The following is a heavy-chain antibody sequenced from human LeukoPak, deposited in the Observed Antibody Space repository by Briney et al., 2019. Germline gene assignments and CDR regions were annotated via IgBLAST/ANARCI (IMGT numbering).Heavy chain of an antibody. CDR2: ISSNGGGT. D-gene: IGHD2-8*01. CDR1: GFTFSSYW. Sequence: GGSLRLSCAASGFTFSSYWMSWVRQAPGKGLQFVSAISSNGGGTYYADSVKGRFTISRDNSKNTLSLQMHSLRPEDMAVYYCASGTKYYFDYWGQGTLVTVSS. CDR3: ASGTKYYFDY. V-gene: IGHV3-64*02. J-gene: IGHJ4*02.